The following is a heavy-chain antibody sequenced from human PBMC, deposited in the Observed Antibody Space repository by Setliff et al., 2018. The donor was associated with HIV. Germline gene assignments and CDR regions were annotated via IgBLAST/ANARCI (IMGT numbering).Heavy chain of an antibody. CDR3: ARARNDSSGYYYDAFDI. CDR2: ISSSGSTI. V-gene: IGHV3-11*01. D-gene: IGHD3-22*01. J-gene: IGHJ3*02. CDR1: GFTFRDYY. Sequence: GGSLRLSCAASGFTFRDYYMSWIRQAPGKGLEWLSYISSSGSTIYYAESVKGRFTISRDNAKNSLYLQVNSLRADDAAVYHCARARNDSSGYYYDAFDIWGQGTMVTVSS.